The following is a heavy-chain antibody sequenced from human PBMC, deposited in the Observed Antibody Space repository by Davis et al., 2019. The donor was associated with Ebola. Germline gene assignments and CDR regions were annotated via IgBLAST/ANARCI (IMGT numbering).Heavy chain of an antibody. CDR1: GFTFRSYW. CDR2: IKEDGSEK. V-gene: IGHV3-7*03. CDR3: ARVMRENWYFDL. J-gene: IGHJ2*01. Sequence: PGGSLRLSCAASGFTFRSYWMSWVRQAPGKGLEWVAKIKEDGSEKLEVDSVKGRFTISRDNAKDSLYLQMNSLRAEDTAVYYCARVMRENWYFDLWGRGTLVTVSS. D-gene: IGHD2-8*01.